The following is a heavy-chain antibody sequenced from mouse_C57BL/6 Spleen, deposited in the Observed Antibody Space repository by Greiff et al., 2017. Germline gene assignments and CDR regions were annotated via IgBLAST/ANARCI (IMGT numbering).Heavy chain of an antibody. V-gene: IGHV5-17*01. J-gene: IGHJ4*01. CDR2: ISSGSSTI. Sequence: EVQLVESGGGLVKPGGSLKLSCAASGFTFSDYGMHWVRQAPEKGLEWVAYISSGSSTIYYADTVKGRFTISRDNAKNTLFLQMTSLRSEDTAMYYCARDLLPSYYAMDYWGQGTSVTVSS. CDR3: ARDLLPSYYAMDY. D-gene: IGHD2-10*01. CDR1: GFTFSDYG.